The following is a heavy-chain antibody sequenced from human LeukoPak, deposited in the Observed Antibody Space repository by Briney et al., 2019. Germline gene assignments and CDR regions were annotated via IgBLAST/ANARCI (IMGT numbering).Heavy chain of an antibody. Sequence: GSLRLSCAASGFTFSNYWMTWVRQPPGKGLEWIGSIYYSGSTYYNPSLKSRVTVSVDTSKNQFSLKLSSVTAADTAVYYCARQGYSNYFDYWGQGTLVTVSS. D-gene: IGHD4-11*01. CDR2: IYYSGST. CDR1: GFTFSNYW. V-gene: IGHV4-39*01. J-gene: IGHJ4*02. CDR3: ARQGYSNYFDY.